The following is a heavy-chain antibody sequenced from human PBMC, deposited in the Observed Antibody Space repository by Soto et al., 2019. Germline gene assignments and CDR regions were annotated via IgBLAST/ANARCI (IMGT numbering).Heavy chain of an antibody. CDR1: GGSLSSGGYY. CDR3: AAPPRY. D-gene: IGHD6-6*01. V-gene: IGHV4-61*08. Sequence: SETLSLACTVSGGSLSSGGYYWSWIRQPPGKGLEWIGYIYDSGSTNYNPSLKSRVTISVDTSKNQFSLKLTSVTAADTAVYYCAAPPRYWGQGTLVTVSS. CDR2: IYDSGST. J-gene: IGHJ4*02.